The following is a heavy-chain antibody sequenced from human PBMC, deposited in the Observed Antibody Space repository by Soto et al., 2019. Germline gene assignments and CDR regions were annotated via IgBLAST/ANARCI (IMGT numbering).Heavy chain of an antibody. CDR2: ISASGDNT. D-gene: IGHD3-10*01. CDR1: GFTFSSYA. V-gene: IGHV3-23*01. CDR3: AKDRLARGTDPRFDP. J-gene: IGHJ5*02. Sequence: GGSLRLSCAASGFTFSSYAMSWVRQAPGTGLEWVSSISASGDNTFYADSVKGRLTISRDNSKNTLYLQLNSLRAEDTAVYYCAKDRLARGTDPRFDPWGQGTLVTVSS.